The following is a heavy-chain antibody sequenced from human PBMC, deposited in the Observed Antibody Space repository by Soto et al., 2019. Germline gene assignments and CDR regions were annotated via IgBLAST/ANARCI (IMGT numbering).Heavy chain of an antibody. CDR1: GFAFSSHP. J-gene: IGHJ3*02. D-gene: IGHD3-10*01. V-gene: IGHV3-23*01. CDR2: ISDGGDLT. CDR3: ARRVIGSSRAFDI. Sequence: GGSLRLSCAASGFAFSSHPMSWVRQAPEKGLEWVAGISDGGDLTYNADSVRGRFTISRDNSRNTLYLQMNSLRAEDTAVYYCARRVIGSSRAFDIWGQGTLVTVSS.